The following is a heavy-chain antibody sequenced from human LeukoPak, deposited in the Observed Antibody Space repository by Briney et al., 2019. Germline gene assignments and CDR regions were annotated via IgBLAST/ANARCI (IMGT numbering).Heavy chain of an antibody. CDR2: MNPNSGNT. D-gene: IGHD2-2*01. CDR1: GYTFTSYD. CDR3: ARESLDTSWPFYYYYYMDV. Sequence: ASVKVSCKASGYTFTSYDINWVRQATGQGLEWMGWMNPNSGNTGYAQKFQGRVTMTRNTSISTAYMELSRLRSEDTAVYYCARESLDTSWPFYYYYYMDVWGKGTTVTVSS. J-gene: IGHJ6*03. V-gene: IGHV1-8*01.